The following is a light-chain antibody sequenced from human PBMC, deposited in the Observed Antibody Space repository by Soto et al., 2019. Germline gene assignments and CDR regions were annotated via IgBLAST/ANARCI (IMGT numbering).Light chain of an antibody. V-gene: IGKV1-27*01. CDR1: QDISNY. CDR2: AAS. J-gene: IGKJ4*01. Sequence: DVQMTQSPSSLSASVGDRVTITCRASQDISNYLAWFQQKPGTVPKLLIYAASTLQSGVPSRFSGSGSGTDFTLTISGLQPEDVATYYCQKYNSAPLTFGGGANVEIK. CDR3: QKYNSAPLT.